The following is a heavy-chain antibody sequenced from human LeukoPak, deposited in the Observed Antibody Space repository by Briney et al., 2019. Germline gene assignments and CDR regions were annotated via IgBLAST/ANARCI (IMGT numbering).Heavy chain of an antibody. CDR1: GYTFTVYY. CDR2: INPSSGGT. Sequence: GASVTVSCKASGYTFTVYYMHWVRQAPGQGLEWVGWINPSSGGTNYAQKFQGRVTMTRDTSISTAYMELSRLTSDDTAVYYCVRDVETRSKVRDYWGQGTLVTVSS. J-gene: IGHJ4*02. V-gene: IGHV1-2*02. CDR3: VRDVETRSKVRDY. D-gene: IGHD1-7*01.